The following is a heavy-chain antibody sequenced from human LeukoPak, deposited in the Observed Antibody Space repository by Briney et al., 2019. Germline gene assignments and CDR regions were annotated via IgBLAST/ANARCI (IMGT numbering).Heavy chain of an antibody. V-gene: IGHV3-23*01. J-gene: IGHJ5*02. CDR2: ISRDSDIR. CDR3: AKGRFGVPKDWFDP. CDR1: GFIFGRDS. D-gene: IGHD3-3*01. Sequence: PGGSLRLSCAASGFIFGRDSMNWVRQAPGRGLEWISYISRDSDIRYYADSVRGRFHISRDNSKNTLYLQMNSLRAEDTAVYYCAKGRFGVPKDWFDPWGQGTLVTVSS.